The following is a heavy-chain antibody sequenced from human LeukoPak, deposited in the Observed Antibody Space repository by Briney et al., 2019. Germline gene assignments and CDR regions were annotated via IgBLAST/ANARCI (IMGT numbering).Heavy chain of an antibody. CDR2: IYPGDSDT. Sequence: GESLKISCKGSGYRFTSYWIGWVRQMPGKGLEWMGIIYPGDSDTRYSPSFQGQVTISADKSISTAYLQWSSLKASDTAMYYCARPAPSGIAAAGKVDIWGQGTMVTVSS. D-gene: IGHD6-13*01. V-gene: IGHV5-51*01. J-gene: IGHJ3*02. CDR1: GYRFTSYW. CDR3: ARPAPSGIAAAGKVDI.